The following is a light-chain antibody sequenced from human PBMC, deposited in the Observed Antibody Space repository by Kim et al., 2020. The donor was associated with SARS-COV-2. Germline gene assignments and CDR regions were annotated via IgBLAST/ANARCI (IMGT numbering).Light chain of an antibody. CDR1: QNINSN. J-gene: IGKJ5*01. Sequence: ASVGDRVTMTCRASQNINSNLVWYQQKPGKAPKVLIYKASTLESGVPSRFSGSGSGTEFTLTITSLQPDDSAAYYCQEYEAYPVTFGQGTRLEIK. CDR2: KAS. CDR3: QEYEAYPVT. V-gene: IGKV1-5*03.